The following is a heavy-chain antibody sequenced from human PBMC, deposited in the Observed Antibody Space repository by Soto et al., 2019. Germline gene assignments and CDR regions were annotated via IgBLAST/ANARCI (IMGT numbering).Heavy chain of an antibody. D-gene: IGHD1-26*01. Sequence: QVQLVESGGGVVQPGRSLRLSCAASGFTFSSYAMHWVRQAPGKGLEWVAVISYDGSKKYYADSVKGRFTISRDNSKNTLYLQMNSLRAEDTAVYHCASDPGRYFDYWGQGTLVTVSS. CDR3: ASDPGRYFDY. CDR1: GFTFSSYA. CDR2: ISYDGSKK. J-gene: IGHJ4*02. V-gene: IGHV3-30-3*01.